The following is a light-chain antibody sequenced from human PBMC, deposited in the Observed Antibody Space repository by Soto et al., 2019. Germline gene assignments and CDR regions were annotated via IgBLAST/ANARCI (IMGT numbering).Light chain of an antibody. V-gene: IGLV2-14*01. CDR3: SSYTTRSLLV. Sequence: QSALTQPASVSGSPGQSITFSCTGTTWDIGTYDFVSWYQHYPGKASKLIISEVANRPPGISDRFSGSKSGNTASLTISGLQPEDEADYYCSSYTTRSLLVFGGGTKLTVL. J-gene: IGLJ2*01. CDR2: EVA. CDR1: TWDIGTYDF.